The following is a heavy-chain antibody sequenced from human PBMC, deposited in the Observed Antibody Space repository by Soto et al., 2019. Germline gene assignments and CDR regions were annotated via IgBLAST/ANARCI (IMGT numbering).Heavy chain of an antibody. CDR1: AFSLSTSEVG. Sequence: QITWRESGPTLVKPTQTLTLTCTFSAFSLSTSEVGVAWIRQPPGKALEWLALIYWDDDKRYSASLKSRLTIXQGXSKNQVVLTMTNMDPVDTATYYCAHKGGRGAGMDVWGQGTTVTVS. CDR3: AHKGGRGAGMDV. D-gene: IGHD2-15*01. CDR2: IYWDDDK. J-gene: IGHJ6*02. V-gene: IGHV2-5*02.